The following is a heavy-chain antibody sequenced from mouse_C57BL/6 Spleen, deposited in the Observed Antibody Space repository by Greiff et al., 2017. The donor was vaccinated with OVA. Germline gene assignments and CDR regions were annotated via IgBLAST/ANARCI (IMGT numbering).Heavy chain of an antibody. CDR1: GYTFTSYW. D-gene: IGHD2-5*01. Sequence: QVQLQQPGAELVKPGASVKLSCKASGYTFTSYWMHWVKQRPGQGLEWIGMIHPNSGSTNYNEKFKSKATLTVDKSSSTAYMQLSSLTSEDSAVYYCARASYSNYPAGFAYWGQGTLVTVSA. V-gene: IGHV1-64*01. CDR2: IHPNSGST. CDR3: ARASYSNYPAGFAY. J-gene: IGHJ3*01.